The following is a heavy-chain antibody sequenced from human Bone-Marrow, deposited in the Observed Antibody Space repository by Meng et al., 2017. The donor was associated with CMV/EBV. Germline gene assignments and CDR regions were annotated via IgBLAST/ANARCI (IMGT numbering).Heavy chain of an antibody. J-gene: IGHJ4*02. CDR3: ARGMSIAAPRFFVY. CDR2: ISSSGTTI. CDR1: GFTFSTHS. D-gene: IGHD6-6*01. V-gene: IGHV3-48*04. Sequence: ETLSLTCAASGFTFSTHSMTWVRQAPGKGLEWVSYISSSGTTIHYADSVKGRFTISRDNGKNSLYLQMNSLRAEDTALYYCARGMSIAAPRFFVYWGQGALVTVSS.